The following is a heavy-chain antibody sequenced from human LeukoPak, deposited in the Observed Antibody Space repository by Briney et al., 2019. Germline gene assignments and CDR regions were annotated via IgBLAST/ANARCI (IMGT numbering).Heavy chain of an antibody. CDR1: GFTFSSYA. CDR3: AKHTFPQWHCGGDCGGGY. CDR2: ISGSGGST. J-gene: IGHJ4*02. Sequence: PGGSLRLSCAASGFTFSSYAMSWVRQALGKGLEWVSAISGSGGSTYYADSVKGRFTISRDNSKNTLYLQMNSLRAEDTAVYYCAKHTFPQWHCGGDCGGGYWGQGTLVTVSS. D-gene: IGHD2-21*02. V-gene: IGHV3-23*01.